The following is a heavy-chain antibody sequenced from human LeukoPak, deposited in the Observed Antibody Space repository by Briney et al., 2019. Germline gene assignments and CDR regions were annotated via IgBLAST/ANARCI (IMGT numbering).Heavy chain of an antibody. CDR3: ARERGQDYPIDI. Sequence: GGSLRLSCAASGFTLRSYGMHWVRQAPGEGLEWVAVIWHDGSVLDYSESVKGRFTVSRGNRKNTLYLQMDSLRVEDTAVYYCARERGQDYPIDIWGQGTLVTVSS. CDR2: IWHDGSVL. D-gene: IGHD4/OR15-4a*01. CDR1: GFTLRSYG. V-gene: IGHV3-33*01. J-gene: IGHJ4*02.